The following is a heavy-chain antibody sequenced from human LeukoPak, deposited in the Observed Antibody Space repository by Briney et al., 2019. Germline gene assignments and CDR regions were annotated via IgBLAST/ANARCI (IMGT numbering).Heavy chain of an antibody. CDR3: ARAAGNPAAYYFDY. Sequence: GASVKVSCKASGGTFSSYAISWVRQAPGQGLEWMGRIIPILGIANYAQKFQGSVTMTRDTSTSTVYMELSSLRSDDTAVYFCARAAGNPAAYYFDYWGQGTLVTVSS. CDR1: GGTFSSYA. CDR2: IIPILGIA. D-gene: IGHD4-23*01. J-gene: IGHJ4*02. V-gene: IGHV1-69*04.